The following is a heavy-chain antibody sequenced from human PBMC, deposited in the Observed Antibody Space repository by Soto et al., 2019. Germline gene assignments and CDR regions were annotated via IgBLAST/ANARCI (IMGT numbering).Heavy chain of an antibody. D-gene: IGHD2-2*02. CDR1: GFTFDDYA. CDR2: ISWNSGSI. CDR3: AKDMAAGGRSGLYGYFDY. V-gene: IGHV3-9*01. J-gene: IGHJ4*02. Sequence: EVQLVESGGGLVQPGRSLRLSCAASGFTFDDYAMHWVRQAPGKGLEWVSGISWNSGSIGYADSVKGRFTISRDNAKNSLYLQMNSLRAEDTALYYCAKDMAAGGRSGLYGYFDYWGQGTLVTVSS.